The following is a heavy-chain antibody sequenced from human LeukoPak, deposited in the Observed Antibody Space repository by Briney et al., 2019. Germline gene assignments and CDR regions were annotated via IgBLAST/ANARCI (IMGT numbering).Heavy chain of an antibody. CDR2: INPHSCGT. CDR1: GYNFRDYY. CDR3: ARVDLLYERTYPAGYDI. Sequence: ASVKVSCKASGYNFRDYYIHWVRHAPGQGLEWMGWINPHSCGTRYAPKFQGRVTMPRDTSINPAYMELRRLRSADTAVFYCARVDLLYERTYPAGYDIWGQGTRVTVSS. D-gene: IGHD6-25*01. V-gene: IGHV1-2*02. J-gene: IGHJ3*02.